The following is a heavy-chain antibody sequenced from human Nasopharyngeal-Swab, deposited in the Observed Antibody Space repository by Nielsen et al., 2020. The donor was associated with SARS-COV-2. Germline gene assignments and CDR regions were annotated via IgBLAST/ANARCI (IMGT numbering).Heavy chain of an antibody. CDR3: ARDRVSNYENYYYYGMDV. CDR2: VNQDGSEK. J-gene: IGHJ6*02. Sequence: GESLKISCEVSGFMFSDYWISWVRQAPGKGLEWVANVNQDGSEKYYVDSVKGRFTISRDNTKNSVYLQMNSLRAEDTVVYYCARDRVSNYENYYYYGMDVWGQGTTVTVSS. CDR1: GFMFSDYW. V-gene: IGHV3-7*01. D-gene: IGHD4-11*01.